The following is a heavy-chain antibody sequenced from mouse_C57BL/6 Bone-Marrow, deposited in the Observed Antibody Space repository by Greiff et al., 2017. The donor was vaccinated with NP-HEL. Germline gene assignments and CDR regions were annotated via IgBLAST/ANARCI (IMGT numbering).Heavy chain of an antibody. J-gene: IGHJ4*01. CDR3: AREFYYGYPYYYAMDY. CDR1: GYTFTSYW. D-gene: IGHD2-2*01. Sequence: VQLQQPGAELVMPGASVKLSCKASGYTFTSYWMHWVKQRPGQGLEWIGEIDPSDSYTNYNQKVKGKSTLTVDKSSSTAYMQLSSLTSEDSAVYYCAREFYYGYPYYYAMDYWGQGTSVTVSS. V-gene: IGHV1-69*01. CDR2: IDPSDSYT.